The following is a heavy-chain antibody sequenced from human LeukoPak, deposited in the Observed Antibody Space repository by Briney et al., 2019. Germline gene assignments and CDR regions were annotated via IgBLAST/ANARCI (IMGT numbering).Heavy chain of an antibody. CDR1: GGSFSGYY. Sequence: SETLSLTCAVYGGSFSGYYWSWIRQPPGKGLEWIGEINHSGSTNYNPSLKGRVTISVDTSKNQFSLKLSSVTAADTAVYYCAGLYYYDSSGYDPVDYWGQGTLVTVSS. CDR3: AGLYYYDSSGYDPVDY. V-gene: IGHV4-34*01. CDR2: INHSGST. J-gene: IGHJ4*02. D-gene: IGHD3-22*01.